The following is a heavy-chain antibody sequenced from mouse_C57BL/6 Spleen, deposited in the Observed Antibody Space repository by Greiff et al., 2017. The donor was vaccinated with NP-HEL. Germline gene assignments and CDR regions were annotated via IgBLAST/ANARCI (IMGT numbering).Heavy chain of an antibody. CDR1: GFSLTSYA. D-gene: IGHD2-5*01. CDR3: ASHSNYVDWYFDV. J-gene: IGHJ1*03. V-gene: IGHV2-9-1*01. Sequence: VQLQESGPGLVAPSQSLSITCTVSGFSLTSYAISWVRQPPGKGLEWLGVIWTGGGTNYNSALTSRLSISKDNAKSQGFLKMNSLQTDDTARDYCASHSNYVDWYFDVWGTGTTVTVSS. CDR2: IWTGGGT.